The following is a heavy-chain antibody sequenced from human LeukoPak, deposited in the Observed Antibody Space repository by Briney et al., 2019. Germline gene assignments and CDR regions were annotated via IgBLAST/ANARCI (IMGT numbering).Heavy chain of an antibody. Sequence: ASVKVSCKAFGYPFTSFGISWVRQAPGQGPEGVGWISAYNGNTNYAQKLQGRVTMTTDTSTSTAYMELGSLRSADTAVYYCARDLPYYYDILTAGRWFDPWGQGTLVTVSS. CDR1: GYPFTSFG. V-gene: IGHV1-18*01. CDR3: ARDLPYYYDILTAGRWFDP. CDR2: ISAYNGNT. D-gene: IGHD3-9*01. J-gene: IGHJ5*02.